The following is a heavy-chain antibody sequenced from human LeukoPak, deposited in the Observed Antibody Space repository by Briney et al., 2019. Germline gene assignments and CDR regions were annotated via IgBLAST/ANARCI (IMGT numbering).Heavy chain of an antibody. CDR3: ARETGSGYGMDV. CDR1: GFTFSSYW. V-gene: IGHV3-74*01. Sequence: GGSLRLSCAASGFTFSSYWMHWVRQAPGMGLVWVSRINSDGSSTSYADSVKGRFTISRDNAKNTLYLQMNSLRAEDTAVYYCARETGSGYGMDVWGQGTTVTVSS. CDR2: INSDGSST. D-gene: IGHD3-10*01. J-gene: IGHJ6*02.